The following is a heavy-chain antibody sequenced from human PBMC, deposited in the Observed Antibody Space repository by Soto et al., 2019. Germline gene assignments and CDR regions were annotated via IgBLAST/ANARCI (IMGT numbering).Heavy chain of an antibody. CDR2: IYYSGST. D-gene: IGHD3-10*01. CDR1: GGPISSSSYY. J-gene: IGHJ2*01. V-gene: IGHV4-39*01. CDR3: ASPIWFWELSAFGYFDL. Sequence: QLQLQESGPGLVKPSETLSLTCTVSGGPISSSSYYWGWIRQPPGKGLEWIGSIYYSGSTYYNPSLKSRVTISVDTPKIQFPLKLSFVTAAYTAVYYCASPIWFWELSAFGYFDLCGRGTLVSVSS.